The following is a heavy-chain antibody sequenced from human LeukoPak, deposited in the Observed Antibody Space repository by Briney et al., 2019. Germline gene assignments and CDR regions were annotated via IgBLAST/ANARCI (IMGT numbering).Heavy chain of an antibody. CDR2: ISGSGGST. CDR1: GFTSDSYG. Sequence: GGSLRLSCAASGFTSDSYGMTWVRQAPGKGLEWVSAISGSGGSTYYADSVKGRFTISRDNSKNTLYLQMNSLRAEDTAVYYCAKDGVGSGSSHHFDYWGQGTLVTVSS. J-gene: IGHJ4*02. V-gene: IGHV3-23*01. D-gene: IGHD3-10*01. CDR3: AKDGVGSGSSHHFDY.